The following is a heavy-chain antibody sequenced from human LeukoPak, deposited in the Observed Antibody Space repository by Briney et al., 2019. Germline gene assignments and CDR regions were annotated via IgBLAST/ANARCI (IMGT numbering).Heavy chain of an antibody. CDR2: ISGSGGTT. Sequence: GGSLRLSCAASGFTFSSYAMSWVRQAPGKGLEWVSGISGSGGTTYYADSVQGRFTISRDNSKKTLFLQMSSLRAEDTAVYYRAKGDVVTAIFPLDYWGQGTLVIVSS. J-gene: IGHJ4*02. V-gene: IGHV3-23*01. CDR3: AKGDVVTAIFPLDY. CDR1: GFTFSSYA. D-gene: IGHD5-12*01.